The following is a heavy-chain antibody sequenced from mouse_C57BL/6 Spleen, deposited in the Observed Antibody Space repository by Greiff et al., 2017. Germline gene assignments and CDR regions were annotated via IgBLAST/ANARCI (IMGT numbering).Heavy chain of an antibody. CDR2: ISSGGSTI. Sequence: EVKLVESGGGLVKPGGSLKLSCAASGFTFSDYGMHWVRQAPEKGLEWVAYISSGGSTIYYADTVKGRFTISRDNAKNTLFVQMTSLRSEDTAMYYCAKGWGTWFAYWGQGTLVTVSA. V-gene: IGHV5-17*01. J-gene: IGHJ3*01. CDR1: GFTFSDYG. CDR3: AKGWGTWFAY.